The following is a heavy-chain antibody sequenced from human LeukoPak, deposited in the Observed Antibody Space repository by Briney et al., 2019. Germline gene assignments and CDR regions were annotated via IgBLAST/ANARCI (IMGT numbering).Heavy chain of an antibody. V-gene: IGHV1-18*04. CDR1: GYTFTSYG. CDR3: AREYVYGVSATPPLHY. J-gene: IGHJ4*02. Sequence: SVKVSCKASGYTFTSYGISWVRQAPGQGLEWMGWISAYNGNTNYAQELQGRVTMTTDTSTSTAYMELRSLRSDDTAVYYGAREYVYGVSATPPLHYWGQGTLVTVSS. D-gene: IGHD2-15*01. CDR2: ISAYNGNT.